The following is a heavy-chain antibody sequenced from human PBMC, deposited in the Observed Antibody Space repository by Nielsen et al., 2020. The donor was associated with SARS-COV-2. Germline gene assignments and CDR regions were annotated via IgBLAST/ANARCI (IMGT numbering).Heavy chain of an antibody. Sequence: GESLKISCAASGFTFDDYTMHWVRQAPGKGLEWVSLISWDGGSTYYADSVKGRFTISRDNSKNSLYLQMNSLRTEDTALYYCAKAVSSSPGSPFDYWGQGTLVTVSS. D-gene: IGHD6-6*01. CDR3: AKAVSSSPGSPFDY. J-gene: IGHJ4*02. CDR2: ISWDGGST. V-gene: IGHV3-43*01. CDR1: GFTFDDYT.